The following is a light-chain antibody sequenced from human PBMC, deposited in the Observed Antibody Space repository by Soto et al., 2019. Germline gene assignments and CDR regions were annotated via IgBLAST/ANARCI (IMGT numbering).Light chain of an antibody. CDR1: QSVSSSY. CDR3: QQYGRSPRT. V-gene: IGKV3-20*01. J-gene: IGKJ1*01. CDR2: GAS. Sequence: EIVLTQSPGTLSLSPGERATLSCRASQSVSSSYLAWYQQKPGQXPRLLIYGASSRATGIPDRFSGIGSGTDGTLNISRLEPEDVAVYDGQQYGRSPRTFGQGTKVDIK.